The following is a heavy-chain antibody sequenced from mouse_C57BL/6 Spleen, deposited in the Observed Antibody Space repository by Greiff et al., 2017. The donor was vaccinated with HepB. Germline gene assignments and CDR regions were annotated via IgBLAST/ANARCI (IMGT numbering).Heavy chain of an antibody. CDR2: IYPGDGDT. CDR1: GYAFSSYW. J-gene: IGHJ1*03. V-gene: IGHV1-80*01. D-gene: IGHD1-1*01. CDR3: ARHYYGSSYRYFDV. Sequence: QVQLVESGAELVKPGASVKISCKASGYAFSSYWMNWVKQRPGKGLEWIGQIYPGDGDTNYNGKFKGKATLTADKSSSTAYMQLSSLTSEDAAVYFCARHYYGSSYRYFDVWGTGTTVTVSS.